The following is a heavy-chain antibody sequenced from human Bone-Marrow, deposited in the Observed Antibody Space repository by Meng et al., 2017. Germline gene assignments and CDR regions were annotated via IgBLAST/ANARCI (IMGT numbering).Heavy chain of an antibody. Sequence: ASVKVSCKASGYSFSIYGISGVRQAPGQGLEWMGWISAYTDSAKYAQNLQGRVTMTTDTSTNTIYMEVRSLRSDDTAVYYCARDFMCSGGSCLDVFNIWGQGTMVTVSS. D-gene: IGHD2-15*01. J-gene: IGHJ3*02. CDR3: ARDFMCSGGSCLDVFNI. CDR2: ISAYTDSA. CDR1: GYSFSIYG. V-gene: IGHV1-18*01.